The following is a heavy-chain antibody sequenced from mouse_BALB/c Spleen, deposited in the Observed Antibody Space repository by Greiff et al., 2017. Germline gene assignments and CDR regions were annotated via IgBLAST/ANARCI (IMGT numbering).Heavy chain of an antibody. V-gene: IGHV1-54*03. Sequence: QVQLKQSGAELVRPGTSVKVSCKASGYAFTNYLIEWVKQRPGQGLEWIGVINPGSGGTNYNEKFKGKATLTADKSSSTAYMQLSSLTSDDSAVYFCARSDYDRVFAYWGQGTLVTVSA. CDR1: GYAFTNYL. CDR3: ARSDYDRVFAY. CDR2: INPGSGGT. D-gene: IGHD2-4*01. J-gene: IGHJ3*01.